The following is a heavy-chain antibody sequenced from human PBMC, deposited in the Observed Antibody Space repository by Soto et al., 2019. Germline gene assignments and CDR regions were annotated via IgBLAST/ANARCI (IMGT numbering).Heavy chain of an antibody. CDR1: GFTFSNYG. D-gene: IGHD6-6*01. V-gene: IGHV3-30*03. CDR3: ARENSRISPRLFQH. J-gene: IGHJ1*01. Sequence: GGSLRLSCAASGFTFSNYGMSWVRQAPGKGLEWVALISPAGTNQYYADSAKGRFTISRDNSKNTLYLQMNSLRPEDTGLYYCARENSRISPRLFQHWGHGTLVTVSS. CDR2: ISPAGTNQ.